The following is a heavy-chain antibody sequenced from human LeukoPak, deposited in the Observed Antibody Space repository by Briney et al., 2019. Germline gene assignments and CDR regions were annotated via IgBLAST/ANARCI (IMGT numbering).Heavy chain of an antibody. D-gene: IGHD1-1*01. J-gene: IGHJ6*02. CDR1: GFSFDAYT. CDR3: ARDLLLQLELVAYGMDV. Sequence: GGSLRLSCAASGFSFDAYTMHWVRQAPGKGLEYVSAISSNGGTTYYANSVKGRFTISRDNSKNTLYLQMNSLRAEDTAVYYCARDLLLQLELVAYGMDVWGQGTTVTVSS. V-gene: IGHV3-64*01. CDR2: ISSNGGTT.